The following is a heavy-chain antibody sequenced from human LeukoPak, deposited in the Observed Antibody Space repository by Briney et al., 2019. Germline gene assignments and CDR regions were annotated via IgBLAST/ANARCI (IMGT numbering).Heavy chain of an antibody. CDR2: IYAGDTI. CDR3: ATIGTGDYREDS. D-gene: IGHD3/OR15-3a*01. CDR1: GFSVRNNY. V-gene: IGHV3-66*01. J-gene: IGHJ4*02. Sequence: AGGSLRLSCVVSGFSVRNNYVSWVRQAPRKGLEWVSVIYAGDTIHYADSVKGRFTISRDNSKNTVYLQMNSLRAEDTALYYCATIGTGDYREDSWGQGTLVTVSS.